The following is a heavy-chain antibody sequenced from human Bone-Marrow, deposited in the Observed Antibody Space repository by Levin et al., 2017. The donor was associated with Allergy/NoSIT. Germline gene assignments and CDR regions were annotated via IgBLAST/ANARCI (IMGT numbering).Heavy chain of an antibody. CDR2: INSDGSST. CDR1: GFTFSSYW. V-gene: IGHV3-74*01. Sequence: GESLKISCAASGFTFSSYWMHWVRQAPGKGLVWVSRINSDGSSTSYADSVKGRFTISRDNAKNTLYLQMNSLRTEDTAVYYCANTMGVTTVGGGYGMDVWGQGTTVTVSS. CDR3: ANTMGVTTVGGGYGMDV. D-gene: IGHD4-17*01. J-gene: IGHJ6*02.